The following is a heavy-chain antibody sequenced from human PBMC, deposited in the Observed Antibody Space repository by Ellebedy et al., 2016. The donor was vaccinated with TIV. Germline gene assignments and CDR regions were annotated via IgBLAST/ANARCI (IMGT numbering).Heavy chain of an antibody. CDR3: AKIGGH. V-gene: IGHV3-23*01. CDR1: GFTFTSYA. J-gene: IGHJ4*02. Sequence: GESLKLSCAASGFTFTSYAMTWVRQAPGKGLEWLSAISGSGGSTYYADSVTGRFTISRDNSKNTLYLQMNSLRAEDTAVYYCAKIGGHWGQGTLVTVSS. CDR2: ISGSGGST.